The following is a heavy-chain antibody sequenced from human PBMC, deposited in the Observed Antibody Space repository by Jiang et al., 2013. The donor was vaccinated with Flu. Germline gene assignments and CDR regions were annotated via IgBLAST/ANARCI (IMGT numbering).Heavy chain of an antibody. Sequence: VQLVESGGGVVQPGRSLRLSCAASGFTFSSYAMHWVRQAPGKGLEWVAVISYDGSNKYYADSVKGRFTISRDNSKNTLYLQMNSLRAEDTAVYYCARVGGKFSGSSFDYWAREPWSPSPQ. CDR3: ARVGGKFSGSSFDY. CDR1: GFTFSSYA. J-gene: IGHJ4*02. D-gene: IGHD1-26*01. V-gene: IGHV3-30*01. CDR2: ISYDGSNK.